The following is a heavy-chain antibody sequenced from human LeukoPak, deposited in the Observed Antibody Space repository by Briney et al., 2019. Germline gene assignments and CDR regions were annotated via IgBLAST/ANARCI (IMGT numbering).Heavy chain of an antibody. CDR2: ISADVSVT. CDR3: ARAHLAVAGRTADY. CDR1: GFTFSSHW. Sequence: GGSLRLSCAASGFTFSSHWMHWVRQAPGKGRVWVSRISADVSVTTYADSVKGRFTISRDNAKNTLYLQMNSLRAEDTAVYYCARAHLAVAGRTADYWGQGTLVTVSS. J-gene: IGHJ4*02. V-gene: IGHV3-74*01. D-gene: IGHD6-19*01.